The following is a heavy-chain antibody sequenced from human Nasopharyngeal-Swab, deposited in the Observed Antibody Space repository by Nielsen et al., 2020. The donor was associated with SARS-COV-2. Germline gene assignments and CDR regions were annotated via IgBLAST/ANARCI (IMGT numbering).Heavy chain of an antibody. CDR3: AREEGSSWNYFDY. D-gene: IGHD6-13*01. V-gene: IGHV3-21*01. CDR2: ISSSSSYI. J-gene: IGHJ4*02. Sequence: GGSLTLSFASSGFTFSSFSMNWVRQAPGKWLEWVSSISSSSSYIYYADSVKGRFTISRDNSKNSLYLQMNSLRAEDTAVYYCAREEGSSWNYFDYWGQGTLVTVSS. CDR1: GFTFSSFS.